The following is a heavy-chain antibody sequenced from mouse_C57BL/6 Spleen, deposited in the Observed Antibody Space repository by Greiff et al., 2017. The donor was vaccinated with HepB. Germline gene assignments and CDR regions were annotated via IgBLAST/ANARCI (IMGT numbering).Heavy chain of an antibody. CDR3: ARFYYYGSSYGYFDV. CDR1: GYAFSSSW. Sequence: QVQLKESGPELVKPGASVKISCKASGYAFSSSWMNWVKQRPGKGLEWIGRIYPGDGDTNYNGKFKGKATLTADKSSSTAYMQLSSLTSEDSAVYFCARFYYYGSSYGYFDVWGTGTTVTVSS. V-gene: IGHV1-82*01. CDR2: IYPGDGDT. D-gene: IGHD1-1*01. J-gene: IGHJ1*03.